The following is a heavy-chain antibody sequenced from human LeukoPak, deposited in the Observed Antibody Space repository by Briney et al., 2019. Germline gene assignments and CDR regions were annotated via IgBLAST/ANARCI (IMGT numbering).Heavy chain of an antibody. D-gene: IGHD3-10*01. CDR3: ARLWFGELAFDY. CDR1: GFTFSSHW. J-gene: IGHJ4*02. CDR2: IYRGGNT. Sequence: GGSLRLSCAVSGFTFSSHWMNWVRQAPGKGLEWVSVIYRGGNTYYADSVKGRFTISRDNSKNTLYLQMNSLRAEDTAVYYCARLWFGELAFDYWGQGTLVTVSS. V-gene: IGHV3-66*01.